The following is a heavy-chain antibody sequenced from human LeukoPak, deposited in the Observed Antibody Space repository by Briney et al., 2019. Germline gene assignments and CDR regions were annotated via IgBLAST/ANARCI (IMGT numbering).Heavy chain of an antibody. D-gene: IGHD1-26*01. CDR1: GFTLSSHP. CDR3: VKDYQVGNSPAFGDY. V-gene: IGHV3-23*01. J-gene: IGHJ4*02. CDR2: LIENGATT. Sequence: GGSLRLSCAASGFTLSSHPMSFVRRALGNGLELVSGLIENGATTYYADSVKGRFTISRDNSRNTMYLQMNSLRVEDTAVYYCVKDYQVGNSPAFGDYWGQGTLVTISS.